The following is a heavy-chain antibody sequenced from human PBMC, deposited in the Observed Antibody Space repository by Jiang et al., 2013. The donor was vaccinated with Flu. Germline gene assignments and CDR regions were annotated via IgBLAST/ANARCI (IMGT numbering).Heavy chain of an antibody. CDR1: GFTFSSYS. J-gene: IGHJ5*02. CDR2: ISSSSYI. V-gene: IGHV3-21*01. Sequence: GGGLVKPGGSLRLSCAASGFTFSSYSMNWVRQAPGKGLEWVSSISSSSYIYYADSVKGRFTISRDNAKNSLYLQMNSLRAEDTAVYYCARAREGYDSSGYYRHTDWFDPWGQGTLVTVSS. CDR3: ARAREGYDSSGYYRHTDWFDP. D-gene: IGHD3-22*01.